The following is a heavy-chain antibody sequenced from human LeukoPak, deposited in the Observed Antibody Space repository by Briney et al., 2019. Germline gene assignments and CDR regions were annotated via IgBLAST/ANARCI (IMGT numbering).Heavy chain of an antibody. Sequence: GGSLRLSCAAFGFTFSSYWMHWVRQAPGKGLVWVSRINSDGSSTSYADSVKGRFTISRDNAKNTLYLQMNSLRAEDTAVYYCARDLGYYDSSGYTPDWGQGTLVTVSS. V-gene: IGHV3-74*01. CDR1: GFTFSSYW. J-gene: IGHJ4*02. CDR2: INSDGSST. D-gene: IGHD3-22*01. CDR3: ARDLGYYDSSGYTPD.